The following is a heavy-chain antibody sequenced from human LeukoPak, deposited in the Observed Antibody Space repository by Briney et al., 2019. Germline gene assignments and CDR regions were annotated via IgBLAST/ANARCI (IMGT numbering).Heavy chain of an antibody. CDR2: ISAYTGNT. J-gene: IGHJ4*02. CDR1: GYTFENNG. V-gene: IGHV1-18*01. CDR3: ARAGNAWNAYHDF. D-gene: IGHD1-1*01. Sequence: ASVKVSCKASGYTFENNGISWVRQAPGQGLEWMGWISAYTGNTNYAQNFQGRVTMTADTSASTASMELRNLRSDDTDVYYCARAGNAWNAYHDFWGQGTLVTVSS.